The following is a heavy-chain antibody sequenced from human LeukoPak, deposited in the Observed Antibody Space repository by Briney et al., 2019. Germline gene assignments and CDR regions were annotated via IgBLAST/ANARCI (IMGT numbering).Heavy chain of an antibody. CDR1: GITVSSNY. Sequence: GESLRLSCAASGITVSSNYMSWVRQPPAQGLEWVSVIYSGGSTYYADSVKGRSTISRDNAKNSLYLQMNSLRAEDTAVYYCARDTSPWYWGQGTLVTVSS. CDR2: IYSGGST. V-gene: IGHV3-53*01. CDR3: ARDTSPWY. J-gene: IGHJ4*02.